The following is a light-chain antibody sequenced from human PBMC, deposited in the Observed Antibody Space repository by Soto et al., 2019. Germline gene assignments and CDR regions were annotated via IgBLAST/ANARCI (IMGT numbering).Light chain of an antibody. CDR2: VGS. Sequence: IVMTPSPICLPVCPGEPVSISSRSIQRHLHSNGYNYLDWYMQKPEQSPQLLIYVGSNRASGVPDRFSGSGSGTDFTLKISRVEAEDVGVYYCMQALQNPPTFGGGTKVDIK. V-gene: IGKV2-28*01. CDR1: QRHLHSNGYNY. CDR3: MQALQNPPT. J-gene: IGKJ4*01.